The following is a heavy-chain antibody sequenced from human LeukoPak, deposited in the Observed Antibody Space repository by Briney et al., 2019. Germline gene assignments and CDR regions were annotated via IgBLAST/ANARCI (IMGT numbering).Heavy chain of an antibody. CDR1: GFTVSTNY. CDR3: ARDRVERRLGSFDP. D-gene: IGHD1-1*01. Sequence: HPGGSLRLSCAASGFTVSTNYMSWVRQAPGKGLEWVSVINSGGSTYYADSVKGRFTISRDNSKNTMYLQMNSLRAEDTAVYYCARDRVERRLGSFDPWGQGTLVTVSS. J-gene: IGHJ5*02. CDR2: INSGGST. V-gene: IGHV3-66*01.